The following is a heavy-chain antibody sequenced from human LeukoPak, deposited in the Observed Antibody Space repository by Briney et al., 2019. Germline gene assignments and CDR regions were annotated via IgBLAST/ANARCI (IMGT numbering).Heavy chain of an antibody. CDR3: ARAYCGGDCYSLFDY. V-gene: IGHV5-51*01. CDR1: GYSFTSYW. Sequence: GESLKISCKGSGYSFTSYWIGWVRQMPGKGLEGMGIIYPGDSDTRYSTSFQGQVTISADKSISTAYLQWSSLKASDTAMYYCARAYCGGDCYSLFDYWGQGTLVTVSS. CDR2: IYPGDSDT. D-gene: IGHD2-21*02. J-gene: IGHJ4*02.